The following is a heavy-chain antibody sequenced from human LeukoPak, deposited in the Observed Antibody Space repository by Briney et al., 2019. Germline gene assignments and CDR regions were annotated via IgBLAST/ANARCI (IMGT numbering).Heavy chain of an antibody. J-gene: IGHJ6*02. D-gene: IGHD6-13*01. CDR2: ISYDGSNK. CDR3: ARFPYSSSWYAHYYYYGMDV. Sequence: PGGSLRLSCAASGFTFSSYAMHWVRQAPGKGLEWVAVISYDGSNKYYADSVKGRFTISRDNSKNTLYLQMNSLRAEDTAVYYCARFPYSSSWYAHYYYYGMDVWGQGTTVTVSS. V-gene: IGHV3-30*14. CDR1: GFTFSSYA.